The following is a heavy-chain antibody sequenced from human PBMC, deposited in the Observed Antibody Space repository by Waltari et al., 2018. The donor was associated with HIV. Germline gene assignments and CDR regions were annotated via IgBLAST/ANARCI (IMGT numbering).Heavy chain of an antibody. D-gene: IGHD3-10*01. Sequence: QLQMQESGPGLVKPSETLSLTCSVSGDSISDTPFYWGWIRQPPGKGLEWIGSISYSGTTYSKASLSSRVIVSVGTPKNQFSLHLRSVTAADTAVYYCVRHWVYGSVPSAIRTFDNWGQGTLVTVSS. V-gene: IGHV4-39*01. CDR1: GDSISDTPFY. CDR3: VRHWVYGSVPSAIRTFDN. J-gene: IGHJ4*02. CDR2: ISYSGTT.